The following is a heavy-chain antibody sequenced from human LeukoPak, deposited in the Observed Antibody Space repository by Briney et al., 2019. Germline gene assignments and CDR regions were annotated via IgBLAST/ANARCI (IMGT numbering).Heavy chain of an antibody. Sequence: GGSLRLSCAASGFTFSSYAMHWVRQAPGQGLVWVSRIDSDGSRISYVDSVKGRFTISRDNARNTLYLQMNSLRAEDTAVYYCAGGRDRSQLYFDSWGQGTLVTVSS. V-gene: IGHV3-74*01. J-gene: IGHJ4*02. CDR3: AGGRDRSQLYFDS. CDR2: IDSDGSRI. D-gene: IGHD5-24*01. CDR1: GFTFSSYA.